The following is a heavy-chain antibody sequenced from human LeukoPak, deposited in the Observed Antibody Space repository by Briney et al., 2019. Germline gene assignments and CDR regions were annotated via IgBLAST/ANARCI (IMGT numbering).Heavy chain of an antibody. CDR2: ISFDGNSQ. V-gene: IGHV3-30-3*01. D-gene: IGHD1-26*01. CDR3: SSGDTGTHPHFDY. Sequence: PGKSLRLSCAASGFTFSRYAVHWVRQAPGKGLEWVAVISFDGNSQYYADSVKGRFIISRDNSKNTMYLRMNSLRDEDTAVYYCSSGDTGTHPHFDYWGQGILVTVSS. J-gene: IGHJ4*02. CDR1: GFTFSRYA.